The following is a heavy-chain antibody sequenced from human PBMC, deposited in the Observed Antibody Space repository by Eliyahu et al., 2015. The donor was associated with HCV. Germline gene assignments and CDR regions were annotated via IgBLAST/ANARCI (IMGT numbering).Heavy chain of an antibody. D-gene: IGHD3-22*01. Sequence: QVQLQQWGAGLLKPSETLSLTCAVYGGSFSGYYWSWIRQPPGKGLEWIGEINHSGSTNYNPSLKSRVTISVDTSKNQFSLKLSSVTAADTAVYYCARGPITMIVVAVRGGWFDPWGQGTLVTVSS. V-gene: IGHV4-34*01. CDR2: INHSGST. J-gene: IGHJ5*02. CDR1: GGSFSGYY. CDR3: ARGPITMIVVAVRGGWFDP.